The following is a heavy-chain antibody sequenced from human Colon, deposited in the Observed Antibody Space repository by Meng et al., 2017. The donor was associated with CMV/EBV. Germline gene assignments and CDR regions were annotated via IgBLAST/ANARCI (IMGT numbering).Heavy chain of an antibody. D-gene: IGHD3-3*01. V-gene: IGHV3-11*01. J-gene: IGHJ4*02. CDR1: GFTFSDYY. CDR2: ISGGGTTT. CDR3: AKGREYIDFWSGFT. Sequence: GGSLRLSCAASGFTFSDYYMNWVRQAPGKGLEWLSVISGGGTTTYYADSVKGRFTISRDNSKNTVYLQMNSLEAEDTALYYCAKGREYIDFWSGFTWGQGTLVTVSS.